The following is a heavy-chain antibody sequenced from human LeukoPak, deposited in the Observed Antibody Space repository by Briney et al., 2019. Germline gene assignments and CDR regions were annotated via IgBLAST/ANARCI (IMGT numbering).Heavy chain of an antibody. D-gene: IGHD3-10*01. CDR2: IYPGDSDT. J-gene: IGHJ5*02. CDR3: ARRCYGSGSYLWFDP. CDR1: GYRFTSYW. Sequence: GESLKISCMGTGYRFTSYWIGWMRQMPGKGLEWMGIIYPGDSDTRYSPSFQAQLTISADKSIRTAYLQWSSLKASDTSRYYCARRCYGSGSYLWFDPWGQGTLVTVSS. V-gene: IGHV5-51*01.